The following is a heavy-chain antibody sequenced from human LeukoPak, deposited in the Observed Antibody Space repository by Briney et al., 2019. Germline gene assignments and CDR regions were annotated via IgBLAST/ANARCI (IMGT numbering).Heavy chain of an antibody. CDR3: AKSGAYYYDSSGYH. J-gene: IGHJ5*02. CDR2: ISGSGGST. Sequence: GGSLRLSCAASGFTFTSYAMSWVRQAPGKGLEWVSVISGSGGSTYYADSVKGRFTISRDNSKDTLYLQMSSLRAEDTAVYYCAKSGAYYYDSSGYHWGQGTLVTVSS. V-gene: IGHV3-23*01. CDR1: GFTFTSYA. D-gene: IGHD3-22*01.